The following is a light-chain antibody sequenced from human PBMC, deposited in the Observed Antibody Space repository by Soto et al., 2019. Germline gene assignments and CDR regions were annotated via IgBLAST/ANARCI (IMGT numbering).Light chain of an antibody. CDR1: PGIGDT. CDR3: QQYNKWPST. V-gene: IGKV3-15*01. J-gene: IGKJ1*01. CDR2: DTS. Sequence: EVVMRPSQATLSFAPVEGAPLSCRASPGIGDTLSWYQHKPGQTPRLLIYDTSTRATGVPNRFSGSRSGEEFTITIKSLQYEDFAVYYCQQYNKWPSTFGHGPKV.